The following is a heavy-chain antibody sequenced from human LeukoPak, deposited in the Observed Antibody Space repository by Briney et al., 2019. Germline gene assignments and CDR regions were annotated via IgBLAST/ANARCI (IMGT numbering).Heavy chain of an antibody. Sequence: GESLQISCKGSGYKFTSYWIAWVRQMPGKGLEWMGIIYPGDSDTRYSPSLQGQVTISADKSISTAYLQWSSLKASDTAMYYCARQDLAARPPEGYWGQGTLVTVSS. V-gene: IGHV5-51*01. D-gene: IGHD6-6*01. J-gene: IGHJ4*02. CDR3: ARQDLAARPPEGY. CDR1: GYKFTSYW. CDR2: IYPGDSDT.